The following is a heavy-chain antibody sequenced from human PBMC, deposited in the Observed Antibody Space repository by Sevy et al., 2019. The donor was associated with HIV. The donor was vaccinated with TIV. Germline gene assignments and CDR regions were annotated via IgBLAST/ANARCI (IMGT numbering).Heavy chain of an antibody. Sequence: ASVKVSCKASGGTFSSYAISWVRQAPGQGLEWMGGIIPIFGTANYAQKFQGRVTITADESTSTAYMELSSLRSEDTAVYYCATQGGYYGSGSYYNPWYFDYWGQGTLVTVSS. V-gene: IGHV1-69*13. CDR3: ATQGGYYGSGSYYNPWYFDY. J-gene: IGHJ4*02. CDR2: IIPIFGTA. D-gene: IGHD3-10*01. CDR1: GGTFSSYA.